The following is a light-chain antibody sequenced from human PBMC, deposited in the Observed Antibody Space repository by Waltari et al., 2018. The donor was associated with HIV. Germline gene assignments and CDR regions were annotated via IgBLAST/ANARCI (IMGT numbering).Light chain of an antibody. V-gene: IGLV1-44*01. CDR2: SNS. J-gene: IGLJ2*01. CDR3: AAWDDSLGVV. CDR1: SSNIGSNT. Sequence: QSVLTQPPSASGTPGQRVTIPCSGSSSNIGSNTVTWYQKLPGTAPKLLMYSNSQRPSGVPDRFSGSKSGTSASLAISGLQSEDEADYYCAAWDDSLGVVFGGGTKVTVL.